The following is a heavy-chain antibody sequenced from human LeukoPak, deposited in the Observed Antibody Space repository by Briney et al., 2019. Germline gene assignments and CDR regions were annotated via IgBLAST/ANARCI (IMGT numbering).Heavy chain of an antibody. CDR1: GFTFSSYA. CDR2: ISGSGGST. CDR3: AKDPDPGIAAAGAFDI. Sequence: GGSLRLSCAASGFTFSSYAMSWVRQAPGKGLEWVSAISGSGGSTYYADSVKGRFTISRDNSKNTLYLQMNSLRAEDTAVYYCAKDPDPGIAAAGAFDIWGQGTMVTVSS. J-gene: IGHJ3*02. D-gene: IGHD6-13*01. V-gene: IGHV3-23*01.